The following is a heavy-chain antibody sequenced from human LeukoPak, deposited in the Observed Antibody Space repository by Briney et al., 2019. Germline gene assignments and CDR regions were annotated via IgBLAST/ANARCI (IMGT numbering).Heavy chain of an antibody. CDR3: AKGELWSGYWGLAY. Sequence: GGSLRLSCAASGFTFSSYAMSWVRQAPGKGLEWVSTISGSGGSTYYADSVKGRFTISRDNSKNTLYLQMNSLRAEDTAVYYCAKGELWSGYWGLAYWGQGTLVTVSS. V-gene: IGHV3-23*01. CDR1: GFTFSSYA. J-gene: IGHJ4*02. D-gene: IGHD3-3*01. CDR2: ISGSGGST.